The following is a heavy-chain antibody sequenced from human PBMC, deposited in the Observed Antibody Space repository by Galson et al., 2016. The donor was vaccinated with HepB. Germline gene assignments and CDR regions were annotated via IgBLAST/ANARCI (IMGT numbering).Heavy chain of an antibody. V-gene: IGHV3-33*01. D-gene: IGHD6-19*01. J-gene: IGHJ4*02. Sequence: SLRLSCAASGFTFSTNGMHWVRQAPGKGLEWVAIIWYDGSKKYYADSVKGRFTISRDNSKNTLYLQMNSLRAEDTAVYYCAREGGQWLERFDYWGQGTLVTVSS. CDR3: AREGGQWLERFDY. CDR1: GFTFSTNG. CDR2: IWYDGSKK.